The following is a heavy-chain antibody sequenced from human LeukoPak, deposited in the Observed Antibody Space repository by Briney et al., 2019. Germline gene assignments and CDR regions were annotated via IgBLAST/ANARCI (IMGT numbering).Heavy chain of an antibody. CDR1: GGSISSSSYY. J-gene: IGHJ4*02. CDR3: ARHRIAAAGTGSPFDY. V-gene: IGHV4-39*01. D-gene: IGHD6-13*01. Sequence: SETLSLTCTVSGGSISSSSYYWGWIRQPPGKGLEWIGSIYYSGSTYYNPSLKSRVTISVDTSKNQFSLKLSSVTAADTAVYYCARHRIAAAGTGSPFDYWGQGTLVTVSS. CDR2: IYYSGST.